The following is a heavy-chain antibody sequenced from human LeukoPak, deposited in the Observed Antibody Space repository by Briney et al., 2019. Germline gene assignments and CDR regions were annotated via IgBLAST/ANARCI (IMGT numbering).Heavy chain of an antibody. CDR3: ARRGGSGRAFDY. V-gene: IGHV4-38-2*01. Sequence: PSETLSLTCAVSGYSISSGYYWGWIRQPPGKGLEWIGSIYHSGSTYDNPSLKSRVTISVDTSKNQFSLKLSSVTAADTAVYYCARRGGSGRAFDYWGQGTLVTVSS. CDR2: IYHSGST. D-gene: IGHD1-26*01. J-gene: IGHJ4*02. CDR1: GYSISSGYY.